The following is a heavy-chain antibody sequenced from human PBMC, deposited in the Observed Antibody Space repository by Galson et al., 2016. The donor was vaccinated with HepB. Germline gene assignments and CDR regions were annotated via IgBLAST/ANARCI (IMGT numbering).Heavy chain of an antibody. CDR2: ISGDGKFI. V-gene: IGHV3-74*01. CDR3: ARSPPLGTGYLL. Sequence: SLRLSCAASGFTFSTYWMHWVRQVPGKGLVWVSRISGDGKFINYADSVKDRFTISRDNARNTVYLQMNSLRADDTAVYYCARSPPLGTGYLLWGQGTLVTVSS. D-gene: IGHD3/OR15-3a*01. J-gene: IGHJ4*02. CDR1: GFTFSTYW.